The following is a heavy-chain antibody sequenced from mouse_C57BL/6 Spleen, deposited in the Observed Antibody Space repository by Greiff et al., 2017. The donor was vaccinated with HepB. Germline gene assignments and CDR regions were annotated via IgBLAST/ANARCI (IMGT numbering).Heavy chain of an antibody. CDR3: ARTNWDWFDY. Sequence: VQLKQSGPELVKPGASVKISCKASGYTFTDYYMNWVKQSHGKSLEWIGDINPNNGGTSYNQKFKGKATLTVDKSSSTAYMELRSLTSEDSAVYYCARTNWDWFDYWGQGTTLTVSS. D-gene: IGHD4-1*01. V-gene: IGHV1-26*01. J-gene: IGHJ2*01. CDR2: INPNNGGT. CDR1: GYTFTDYY.